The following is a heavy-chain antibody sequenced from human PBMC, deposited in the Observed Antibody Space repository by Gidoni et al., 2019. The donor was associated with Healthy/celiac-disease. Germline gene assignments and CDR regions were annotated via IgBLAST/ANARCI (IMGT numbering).Heavy chain of an antibody. Sequence: QVQLQQWGAGLLKPPETLSLTCAVYGGSFSGYYWSWIRQPPGKGLEWIGEINHSGSTNYNPSLKSRVTISVDTSKNQFSLKLSSVTAADTAVYYCARGPVAGYWGQGTLVTVSS. CDR1: GGSFSGYY. V-gene: IGHV4-34*01. J-gene: IGHJ4*02. CDR3: ARGPVAGY. D-gene: IGHD5-12*01. CDR2: INHSGST.